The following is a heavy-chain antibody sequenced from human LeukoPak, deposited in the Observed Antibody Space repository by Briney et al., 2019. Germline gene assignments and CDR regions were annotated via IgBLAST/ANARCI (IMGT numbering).Heavy chain of an antibody. Sequence: SVTLSLTCTVSGGSIRSSSYYWGWIRQPPGKGLEWIGNIYYSGSTYYNASLKSRGTISVDTSKNQFSLKLNSVTAADTAVYFCARQVVAVAGTGYFDYWGQGTLVTVS. CDR3: ARQVVAVAGTGYFDY. J-gene: IGHJ4*02. D-gene: IGHD6-19*01. CDR2: IYYSGST. CDR1: GGSIRSSSYY. V-gene: IGHV4-39*01.